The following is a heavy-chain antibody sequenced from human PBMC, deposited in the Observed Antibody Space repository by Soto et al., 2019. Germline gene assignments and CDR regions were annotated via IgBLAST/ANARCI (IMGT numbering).Heavy chain of an antibody. V-gene: IGHV3-23*01. D-gene: IGHD3-3*01. J-gene: IGHJ5*02. Sequence: EVQLLESGGGLVQPGGSLRLSCAASGFTFTSNAMSWVRQGPGKGLEWVSGVSSSGDRTYYTDSVKGRFTIARDNSKNTLHLQMDRRRAEDTATYYCAQGHYTWNLPGWFDHGGQGTLVTVSS. CDR3: AQGHYTWNLPGWFDH. CDR2: VSSSGDRT. CDR1: GFTFTSNA.